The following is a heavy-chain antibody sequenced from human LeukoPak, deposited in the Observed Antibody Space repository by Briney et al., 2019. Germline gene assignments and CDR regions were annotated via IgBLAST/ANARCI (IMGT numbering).Heavy chain of an antibody. CDR1: GSSFTSYW. V-gene: IGHV5-51*01. D-gene: IGHD6-13*01. J-gene: IGHJ4*02. CDR2: SYPGDADT. Sequence: GESLKISSKGSGSSFTSYWIGWVRQMPGKGLEWMGISYPGDADTRYRPSFQGQVTISADKSISTAYLQWSSLKASDTAMYYCARLPGIATYYFDYWGQGTLVTVSS. CDR3: ARLPGIATYYFDY.